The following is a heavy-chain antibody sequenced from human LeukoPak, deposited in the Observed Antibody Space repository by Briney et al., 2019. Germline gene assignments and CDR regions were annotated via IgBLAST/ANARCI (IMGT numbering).Heavy chain of an antibody. CDR3: ARASRYCSTTSCYYYYYGMTS. CDR2: IYSGGST. CDR1: GFTVTTNY. Sequence: PGGSLRLSCAASGFTVTTNYMSWVRQAPGKGLEWVSVIYSGGSTYYSDSVKGRFTISRDNSKNTLSLQMNSLRAEDTAVYYCARASRYCSTTSCYYYYYGMTSGARGPRSPSP. J-gene: IGHJ6*02. V-gene: IGHV3-53*01. D-gene: IGHD2-2*01.